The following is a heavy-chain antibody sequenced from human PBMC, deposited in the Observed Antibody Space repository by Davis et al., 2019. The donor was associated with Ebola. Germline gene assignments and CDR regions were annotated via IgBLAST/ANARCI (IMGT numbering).Heavy chain of an antibody. Sequence: GSLRLSCAASGFTFSSYAMSWVRQPPGKGLEWIGSIYYSGSTYYNPSLKSRVTISVDTSKNQFSLKLSSVTAADTAVYYCAASYGMDVWGQGTTVTVSS. V-gene: IGHV4-39*01. J-gene: IGHJ6*02. CDR1: GFTFSSYA. CDR2: IYYSGST. CDR3: AASYGMDV.